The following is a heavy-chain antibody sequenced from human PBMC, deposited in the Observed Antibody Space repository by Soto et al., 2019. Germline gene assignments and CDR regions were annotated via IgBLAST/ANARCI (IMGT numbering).Heavy chain of an antibody. CDR3: ARFVVADDYYYYGMDV. V-gene: IGHV1-18*04. Sequence: QVQLVQSGAEAKKPGASVKVSCKASGYTFTSYGISWVRQAPGQGLEWMGWISAYNGNTNYAQKLQGRVTMTTDTSTSTAYMELRSLRSDDTAVYYCARFVVADDYYYYGMDVWGQGTTVTVSS. CDR1: GYTFTSYG. J-gene: IGHJ6*02. D-gene: IGHD6-13*01. CDR2: ISAYNGNT.